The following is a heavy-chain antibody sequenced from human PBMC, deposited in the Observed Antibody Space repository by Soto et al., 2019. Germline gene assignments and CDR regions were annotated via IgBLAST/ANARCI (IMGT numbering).Heavy chain of an antibody. Sequence: QVQLQESGPGLVKPSETLSLTCTVSRGSINSYYWSWIRQPPGKGLEWIGYIYYSGSTNYNPSLKSRVTISVDTSKNQFSLKLSSVTAADTAVYYCARGVDRQWADYWGQGTLVTVSS. V-gene: IGHV4-59*01. D-gene: IGHD6-19*01. CDR3: ARGVDRQWADY. CDR1: RGSINSYY. CDR2: IYYSGST. J-gene: IGHJ4*02.